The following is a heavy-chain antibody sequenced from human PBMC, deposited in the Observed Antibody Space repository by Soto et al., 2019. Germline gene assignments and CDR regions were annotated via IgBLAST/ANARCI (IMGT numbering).Heavy chain of an antibody. V-gene: IGHV3-30-3*01. CDR1: GFTFSSYA. D-gene: IGHD5-18*01. CDR3: ARDRITWIQLWLRGSRADHYGMDV. J-gene: IGHJ6*02. Sequence: GGSLRLSCAASGFTFSSYAMHWVLQAPGKGLEWVAVISYDGSNKYYADSVKGRFTISRDNSKNTLYLQMNSLRAEDTAVYYCARDRITWIQLWLRGSRADHYGMDVWGQGTTVTACS. CDR2: ISYDGSNK.